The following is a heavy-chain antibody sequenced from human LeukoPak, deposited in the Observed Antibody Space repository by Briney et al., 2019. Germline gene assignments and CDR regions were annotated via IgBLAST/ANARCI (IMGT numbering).Heavy chain of an antibody. CDR2: SYSSGST. Sequence: PSETLSLTCTVSGGSISSYYWSWLRQPAGKGLEWIGRSYSSGSTNYNPSLKSRVTISVDTSKNQFSLKLSSVTAADTAVYYCARDSIGYYYEQYWYFDLWGRGTLVTVSS. CDR3: ARDSIGYYYEQYWYFDL. CDR1: GGSISSYY. D-gene: IGHD3-22*01. J-gene: IGHJ2*01. V-gene: IGHV4-4*07.